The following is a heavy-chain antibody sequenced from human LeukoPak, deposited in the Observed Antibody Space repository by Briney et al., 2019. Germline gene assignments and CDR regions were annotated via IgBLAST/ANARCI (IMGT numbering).Heavy chain of an antibody. V-gene: IGHV3-7*04. CDR2: INQDGSKK. D-gene: IGHD6-13*01. J-gene: IGHJ4*02. CDR3: ARAVAAADSY. Sequence: AGRSLRLSCTASGFTISTYWMSWVRQAPGKGLEWVANINQDGSKKYYVDSVKGRFTISRDNVKNSVYLQMNSLRAEDTAVYSCARAVAAADSYWGRGTLVTVSS. CDR1: GFTISTYW.